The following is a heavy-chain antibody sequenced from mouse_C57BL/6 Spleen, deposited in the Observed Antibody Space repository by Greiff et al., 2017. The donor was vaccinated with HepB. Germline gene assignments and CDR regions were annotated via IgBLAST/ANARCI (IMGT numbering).Heavy chain of an antibody. Sequence: EVKVEESGGGLVKPGGSLKLSCAASGFTFSDYGMHWVRQAPEKGLEWVAYISSGSSTIYYADTVKGRFTISRDNAKNTLFLQMTSLRSEDTAMYYCARPDGDRDYYAMDYWGQGTSVTVSS. J-gene: IGHJ4*01. CDR1: GFTFSDYG. D-gene: IGHD2-13*01. CDR2: ISSGSSTI. CDR3: ARPDGDRDYYAMDY. V-gene: IGHV5-17*01.